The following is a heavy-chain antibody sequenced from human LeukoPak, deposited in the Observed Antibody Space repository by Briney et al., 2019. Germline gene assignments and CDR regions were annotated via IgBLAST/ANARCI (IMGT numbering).Heavy chain of an antibody. J-gene: IGHJ6*02. V-gene: IGHV3-33*01. CDR3: ARDLLPADYGDYVASYYGMDV. CDR1: GFTFSGYG. CDR2: IWYDGSNK. Sequence: PGGSLRLSCAASGFTFSGYGMHWVRQAPGKGLEWVAVIWYDGSNKYYADSVKGRFTISRDNSKNTLYLQMNSLRAEDTAVYYCARDLLPADYGDYVASYYGMDVWGQGTTVTVSS. D-gene: IGHD4-17*01.